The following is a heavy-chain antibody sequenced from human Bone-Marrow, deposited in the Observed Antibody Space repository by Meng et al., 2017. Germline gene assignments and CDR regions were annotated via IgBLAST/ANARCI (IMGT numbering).Heavy chain of an antibody. V-gene: IGHV4-4*02. CDR1: GGSIRSSNW. CDR3: ARVRVEYWYFDL. Sequence: VAVKVCGQGLVKPSGTLALTCAVSGGSIRSSNWGSWVRQPPGKGMEWIGEFYHSGSTNYNPSLKSRVTISVDKSKNQFSLKLSSVTAADTAVYYCARVRVEYWYFDLWGRGTLVTVSS. CDR2: FYHSGST. J-gene: IGHJ2*01.